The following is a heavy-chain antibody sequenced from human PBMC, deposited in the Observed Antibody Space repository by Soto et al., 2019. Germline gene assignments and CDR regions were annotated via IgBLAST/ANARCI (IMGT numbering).Heavy chain of an antibody. CDR1: GGTFSSYA. J-gene: IGHJ6*02. Sequence: QVQLVQSGAEVKKPGSSVKVSCKASGGTFSSYAISWVRQAPGQGLEWMGGIIPIFGTANYAQKFQGRVTITADESTSTAYMELSSLRSEDTAVYYCARDYSLRGFGDTNYYYGMDVWGQGTTVTVSS. D-gene: IGHD3-10*01. CDR3: ARDYSLRGFGDTNYYYGMDV. V-gene: IGHV1-69*01. CDR2: IIPIFGTA.